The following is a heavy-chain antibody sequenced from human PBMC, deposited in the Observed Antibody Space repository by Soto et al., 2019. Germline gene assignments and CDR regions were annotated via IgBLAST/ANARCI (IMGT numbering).Heavy chain of an antibody. J-gene: IGHJ4*02. D-gene: IGHD3-22*01. Sequence: QLQLQESGPGLVKPSETLSLTCTVSGGSISSSSYYWGWIRQPPGKGLEWIGSIYYSGSTYYNPSLKSRFTISVDTSKNQFSLKLSSGTAADTAVYYCARRVRYYYDSSGPDYWGQGTLVTVSS. V-gene: IGHV4-39*01. CDR2: IYYSGST. CDR3: ARRVRYYYDSSGPDY. CDR1: GGSISSSSYY.